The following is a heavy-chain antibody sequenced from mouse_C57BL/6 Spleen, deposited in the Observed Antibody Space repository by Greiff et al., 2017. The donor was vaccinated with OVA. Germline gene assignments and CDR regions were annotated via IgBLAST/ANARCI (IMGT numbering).Heavy chain of an antibody. CDR3: ARRKSGFDY. J-gene: IGHJ2*01. D-gene: IGHD4-1*01. Sequence: VQLHQPGAELVMPGASVKLSCKASGYTFTSYWMHWVKQRPGQGLEWIGEIDPSASYTNYNQKFKGKSTLTVDKSSSTAYMQLSSLTSEDSAVYYCARRKSGFDYWGQGTTLTVSS. CDR2: IDPSASYT. CDR1: GYTFTSYW. V-gene: IGHV1-69*01.